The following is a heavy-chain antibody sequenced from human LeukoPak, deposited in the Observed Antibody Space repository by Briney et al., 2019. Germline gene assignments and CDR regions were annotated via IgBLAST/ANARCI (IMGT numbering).Heavy chain of an antibody. V-gene: IGHV3-23*01. Sequence: GGSLRLSCAASGFTFSSYAMSWVRQAPGKGLEWVSAITRSGDSAYYVDSVKGRFTISRDNSKNTLYLQMNSLRAEDTAVCYCANYEGSYNSAKFDPWGQGTLVTVSS. CDR3: ANYEGSYNSAKFDP. J-gene: IGHJ5*02. D-gene: IGHD6-25*01. CDR2: ITRSGDSA. CDR1: GFTFSSYA.